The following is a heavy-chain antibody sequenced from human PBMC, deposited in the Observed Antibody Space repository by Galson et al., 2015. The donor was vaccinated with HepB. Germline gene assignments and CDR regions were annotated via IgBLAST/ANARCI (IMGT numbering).Heavy chain of an antibody. V-gene: IGHV3-48*02. CDR1: GFTFNTHS. CDR3: ARDRSVGDSRGYTPGHLDY. J-gene: IGHJ4*02. D-gene: IGHD3-22*01. CDR2: TNSASSIT. Sequence: SLRLSCAASGFTFNTHSMNWVRQAPGKGLEWVSYTNSASSITHYADSVKGRVTIFRDNDKNSLYLQMNSLRDEDTAVYYCARDRSVGDSRGYTPGHLDYWGQGTLVTVSS.